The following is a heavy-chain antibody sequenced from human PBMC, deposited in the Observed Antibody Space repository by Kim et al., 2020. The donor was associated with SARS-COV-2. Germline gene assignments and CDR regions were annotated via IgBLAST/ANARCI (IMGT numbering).Heavy chain of an antibody. CDR1: GGSISSYY. V-gene: IGHV4-59*01. J-gene: IGHJ6*02. CDR2: IYYSGST. Sequence: SETLSLTCTVSGGSISSYYWSWIRQPPGKGLEWIGYIYYSGSTNYNPSLKSRVTISVDTSKNQFSLKLSSVTAADTAVYYCARDLGTYYYGSGSYSRTFYYGMDVWGQGTTVTVSS. CDR3: ARDLGTYYYGSGSYSRTFYYGMDV. D-gene: IGHD3-10*01.